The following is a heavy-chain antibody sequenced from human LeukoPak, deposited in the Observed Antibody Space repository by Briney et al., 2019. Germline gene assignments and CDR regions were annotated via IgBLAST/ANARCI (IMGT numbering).Heavy chain of an antibody. J-gene: IGHJ5*02. CDR2: ISGSGGST. CDR1: GFTFSSYA. CDR3: AKSGGFNIAAARFDP. D-gene: IGHD6-13*01. V-gene: IGHV3-23*01. Sequence: PGGSLRLSCAASGFTFSSYAMSWVRQAPGKGLEWVSAISGSGGSTYYADSVKGRFTISRDNSKNTLYLQMNSLRAEDTAVYYCAKSGGFNIAAARFDPWGQGTLVTVSS.